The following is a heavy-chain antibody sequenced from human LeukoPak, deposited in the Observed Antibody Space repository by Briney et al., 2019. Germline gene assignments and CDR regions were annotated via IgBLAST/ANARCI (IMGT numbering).Heavy chain of an antibody. CDR3: ARALPLTTITTKSFDY. J-gene: IGHJ4*02. D-gene: IGHD4-11*01. CDR2: INADGSST. V-gene: IGHV3-74*01. Sequence: GGSLRLSCAASGFTFSSFWMHWVRQTPGKGLVWVSRINADGSSTIYADSVKGRFTISRDNAKNTLYLQMNSLRAEDTAMYYCARALPLTTITTKSFDYWGQGTLVTVSS. CDR1: GFTFSSFW.